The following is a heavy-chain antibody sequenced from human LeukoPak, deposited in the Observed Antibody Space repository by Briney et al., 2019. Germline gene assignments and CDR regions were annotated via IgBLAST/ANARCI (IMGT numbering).Heavy chain of an antibody. Sequence: PGGSLRLSCAASGFTFSSYWMSWVRQAPGKGLEWVANIEQDGSEKYYVDSVKGRFTISRDNAKNSLYLQMNSLRAEDTAVYYCARRASEDYYDSSGYGDAFDIWGQGTMVTVSS. J-gene: IGHJ3*02. CDR1: GFTFSSYW. V-gene: IGHV3-7*01. CDR3: ARRASEDYYDSSGYGDAFDI. D-gene: IGHD3-22*01. CDR2: IEQDGSEK.